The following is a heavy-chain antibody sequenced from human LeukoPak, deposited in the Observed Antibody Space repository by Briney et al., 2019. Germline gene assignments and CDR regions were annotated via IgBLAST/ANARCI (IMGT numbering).Heavy chain of an antibody. D-gene: IGHD5-24*01. CDR1: GFTFSGSV. CDR2: ISSSSSYI. V-gene: IGHV3-21*01. J-gene: IGHJ4*02. CDR3: AREVGDGYEASFDY. Sequence: GGSLRLSCAASGFTFSGSVLPWVRQASGRGLEWVSSISSSSSYIYYADSVKGRFTISRDNAKNSLYLQMNSLRAEDTAVYYCAREVGDGYEASFDYWGQGTLVTVSS.